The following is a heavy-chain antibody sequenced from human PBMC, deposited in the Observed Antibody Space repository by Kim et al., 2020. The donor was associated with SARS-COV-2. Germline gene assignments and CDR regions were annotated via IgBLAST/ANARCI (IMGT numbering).Heavy chain of an antibody. CDR2: IYSGGST. CDR3: ARECRLLAGYDAMEI. D-gene: IGHD2-15*01. J-gene: IGHJ3*02. V-gene: IGHV3-53*01. CDR1: GFTVSSNY. Sequence: GGSLRLSCAASGFTVSSNYMSWVRQAPGKGLEWVSVIYSGGSTYYADSVKGRFTISRDNCKNTLYLQMNSLRAEDTAVYYCARECRLLAGYDAMEIWGHGTMVTVSS.